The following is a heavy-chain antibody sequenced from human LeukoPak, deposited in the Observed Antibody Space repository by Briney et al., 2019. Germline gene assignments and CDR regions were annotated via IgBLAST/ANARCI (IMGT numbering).Heavy chain of an antibody. CDR2: ISSSSSYI. V-gene: IGHV3-21*01. Sequence: PGGSLRPSCAAFGFTFSSYSMNWVRQAPGKGLESFSSISSSSSYIYYADSVKGRFTISRDNAKNSLYLQMNSLRAEDTAVYYCARDLDYYDSSGPSSDWGQGTLVTVSS. CDR3: ARDLDYYDSSGPSSD. D-gene: IGHD3-22*01. CDR1: GFTFSSYS. J-gene: IGHJ4*02.